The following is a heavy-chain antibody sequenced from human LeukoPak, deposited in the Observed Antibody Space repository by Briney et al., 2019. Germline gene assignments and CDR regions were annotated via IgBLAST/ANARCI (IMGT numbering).Heavy chain of an antibody. J-gene: IGHJ4*02. CDR2: ISWDGGSI. CDR1: GFTFDDYA. Sequence: PGGSLRLSCAASGFTFDDYAMHWVRQAPGKGLEWVSLISWDGGSIYYADSVKRRFTISRDNSKNSLYLQMNSLRAEDTAVYYCAKDHSGRIAAAGSREDYFDYWGQGTLVTVSS. D-gene: IGHD6-13*01. V-gene: IGHV3-43D*03. CDR3: AKDHSGRIAAAGSREDYFDY.